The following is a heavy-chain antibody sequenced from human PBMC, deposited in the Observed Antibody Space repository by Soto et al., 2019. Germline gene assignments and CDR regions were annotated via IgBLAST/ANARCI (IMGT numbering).Heavy chain of an antibody. D-gene: IGHD4-4*01. CDR3: ARHTPHYSNPTSGMDV. J-gene: IGHJ6*02. CDR2: IYYSGST. CDR1: GGSISSYY. Sequence: SETLSLTCTVSGGSISSYYWSWIRQPPGKGLEWIGYIYYSGSTNYNPSLKSRVTISVDTSKNQFSLKLSSVTAADTAVYYCARHTPHYSNPTSGMDVWGQGTTVTVSS. V-gene: IGHV4-59*01.